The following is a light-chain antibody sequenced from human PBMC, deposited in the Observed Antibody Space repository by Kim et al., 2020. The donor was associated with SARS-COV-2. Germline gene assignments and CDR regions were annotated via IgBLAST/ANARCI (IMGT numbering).Light chain of an antibody. CDR2: QDS. CDR3: QAWDSSTGV. V-gene: IGLV3-1*01. CDR1: KLGDKY. J-gene: IGLJ3*02. Sequence: GSPGQTARLTCSGDKLGDKYACWYQQKPGQSPVLVIYQDSKRPSGIPERFSGSNSGNTATLTISGTKAMDEADYYCQAWDSSTGVFGGGTQLTVL.